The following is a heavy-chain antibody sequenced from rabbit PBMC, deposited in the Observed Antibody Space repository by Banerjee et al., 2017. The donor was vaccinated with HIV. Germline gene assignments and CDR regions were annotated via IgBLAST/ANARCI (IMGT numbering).Heavy chain of an antibody. D-gene: IGHD1-1*01. CDR1: GFSFSSSYY. V-gene: IGHV1S45*01. CDR2: IHTGSGST. J-gene: IGHJ4*01. CDR3: ARSGNL. Sequence: QEQLEESGGDLVKPEGSLTLTCTASGFSFSSSYYMSWVRQAPGKGLEWIGYIHTGSGSTDYASWVNGRFSISKTSSTTVTLQMTSLTAADTATYFCARSGNLWGQGTLVTVS.